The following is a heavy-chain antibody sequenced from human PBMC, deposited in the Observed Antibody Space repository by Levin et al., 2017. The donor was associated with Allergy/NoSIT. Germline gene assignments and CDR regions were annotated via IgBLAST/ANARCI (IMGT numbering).Heavy chain of an antibody. D-gene: IGHD3-16*01. V-gene: IGHV4-30-4*01. CDR2: IYYSGST. CDR1: GGSISSGDYY. CDR3: AREGSFEPLNWFDP. J-gene: IGHJ5*02. Sequence: SQTLSLTCTVSGGSISSGDYYWSWIRQPPGKGLEWIGYIYYSGSTYYNPSLKSRVTISVDTSKNQFSLKLSSVTAADTAVYYCAREGSFEPLNWFDPWGQGTLVTVSS.